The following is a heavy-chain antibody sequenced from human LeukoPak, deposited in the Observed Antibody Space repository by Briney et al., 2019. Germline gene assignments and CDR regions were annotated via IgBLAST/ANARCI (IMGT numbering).Heavy chain of an antibody. CDR3: ARGSIVGATFDYFGY. V-gene: IGHV1-2*02. J-gene: IGHJ4*02. CDR1: GYTFTGYY. D-gene: IGHD1-26*01. Sequence: GASVKVSCKASGYTFTGYYMHWVRQAPGQGLEWMGWINPNSGGTNYAQRFQGRVTMTRDTSISTAYMELSRLRSDDTAVYYCARGSIVGATFDYFGYWGQGTLVTVSS. CDR2: INPNSGGT.